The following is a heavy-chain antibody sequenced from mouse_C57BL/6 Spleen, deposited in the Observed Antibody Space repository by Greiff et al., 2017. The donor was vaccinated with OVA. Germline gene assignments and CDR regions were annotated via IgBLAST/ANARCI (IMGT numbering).Heavy chain of an antibody. V-gene: IGHV1-7*01. J-gene: IGHJ4*01. D-gene: IGHD1-1*01. Sequence: QVQLKQSGAELAKPGASVKLSCKASGYTFPSYWMHWVKQRPGQGLEWIGYINPSSGYTKYNQKFKDKATLTADKSSSTAYMQLSSLTYEDSAVYYCATTTVVNYAMDYWGQGTSVTVSS. CDR2: INPSSGYT. CDR1: GYTFPSYW. CDR3: ATTTVVNYAMDY.